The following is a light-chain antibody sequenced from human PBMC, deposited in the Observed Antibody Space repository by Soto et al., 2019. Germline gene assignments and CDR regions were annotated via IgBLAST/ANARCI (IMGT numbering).Light chain of an antibody. V-gene: IGKV1-33*01. J-gene: IGKJ4*01. CDR2: DAS. Sequence: DIPMTQSPSSLSASEGDRVTITCQSSHDVSRNLNWFQQKPGEAPQILIYDASNLERGVPSRFSGSESGTDFTLTISSLQPEDVATYYCQQYNSMLSFGGGTEVEIK. CDR1: HDVSRN. CDR3: QQYNSMLS.